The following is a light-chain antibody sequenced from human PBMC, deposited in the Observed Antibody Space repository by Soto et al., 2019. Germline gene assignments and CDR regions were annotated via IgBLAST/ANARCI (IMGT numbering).Light chain of an antibody. CDR1: QSVRTK. CDR2: GAS. CDR3: QQHDQGWT. V-gene: IGKV3-15*01. J-gene: IGKJ1*01. Sequence: EMGMTQSPATLSVSLGERATLSCRASQSVRTKLVWYQQKPGQAPRLLIYGASTRATGIPARFSGSGSGTEFTLTISNLQSEDFAVYYCQQHDQGWTFGQGTKVEIK.